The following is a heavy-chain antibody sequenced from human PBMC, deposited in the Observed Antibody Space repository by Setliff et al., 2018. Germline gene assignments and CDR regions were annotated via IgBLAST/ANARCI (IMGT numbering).Heavy chain of an antibody. V-gene: IGHV1-2*04. CDR1: GYTFTGYY. D-gene: IGHD3-3*01. CDR2: INPNSGGT. Sequence: ASVKVSCKASGYTFTGYYMHWVRQAPGQGPEWMGWINPNSGGTNYAQKFRGWVTMTRDTSISTAYMELSRLRSDDTAVYYCARGRDFWSGYLVYWGQGTLVTVS. CDR3: ARGRDFWSGYLVY. J-gene: IGHJ4*02.